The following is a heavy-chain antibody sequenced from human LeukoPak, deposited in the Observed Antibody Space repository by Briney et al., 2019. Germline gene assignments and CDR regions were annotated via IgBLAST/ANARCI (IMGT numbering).Heavy chain of an antibody. CDR1: GFTFSSYD. V-gene: IGHV3-48*01. Sequence: PGRSLRLSCAASGFTFSSYDMHWVRQAPGKGLEWVSYISSSSSTIYYADSVKGRFTISRDNAKNSLYLQMNSLRAEDTAVYYCARVSTIFGVVPLWDYWGQGTLVTVSS. D-gene: IGHD3-3*01. J-gene: IGHJ4*02. CDR3: ARVSTIFGVVPLWDY. CDR2: ISSSSSTI.